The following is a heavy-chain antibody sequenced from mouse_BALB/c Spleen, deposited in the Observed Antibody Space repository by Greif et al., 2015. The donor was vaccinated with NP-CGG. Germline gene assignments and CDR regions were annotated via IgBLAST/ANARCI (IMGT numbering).Heavy chain of an antibody. CDR3: ARMEYYGSSYYAMDY. J-gene: IGHJ4*01. Sequence: QVQLQQPGPGLVQPSQSLSITCTVSGFSLTSYGVHWVRQSPGKGLEWLGVIWGGGSTDYNAAFISRLSISKDNSKSQVFFKMNSLQANDTAIYYCARMEYYGSSYYAMDYWGQGTSVTVSS. V-gene: IGHV2-2*02. CDR2: IWGGGST. D-gene: IGHD1-1*01. CDR1: GFSLTSYG.